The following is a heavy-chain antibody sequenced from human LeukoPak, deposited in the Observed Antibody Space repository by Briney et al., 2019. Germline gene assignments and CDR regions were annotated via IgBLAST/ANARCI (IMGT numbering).Heavy chain of an antibody. CDR1: GFTFSDYY. V-gene: IGHV3-11*01. CDR3: ATNAREAPE. CDR2: ISGDGGDI. D-gene: IGHD1/OR15-1a*01. Sequence: PGGSLRLSCATSGFTFSDYYMSWIRQAPGKGLEWLSYISGDGGDINYADSVEGRFTVSRDNAKNALYLQMNSLRVEDTAIYYCATNAREAPEWGQGTLVTVSS. J-gene: IGHJ4*01.